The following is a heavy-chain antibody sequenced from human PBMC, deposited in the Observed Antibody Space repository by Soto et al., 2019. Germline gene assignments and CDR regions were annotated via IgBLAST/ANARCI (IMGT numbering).Heavy chain of an antibody. CDR2: IDHSGST. V-gene: IGHV4-30-2*01. Sequence: QLQLQESGSGLVKPSQTLSLTCAVSGGSISSGGYSWSWIRQPPRKGLEWIGYIDHSGSTYYNPSLKSRVTISVERSKHQFSLKLSSVTAADTAVYYCARANLALGYFDLWVRGTLVTVSS. D-gene: IGHD1-26*01. J-gene: IGHJ2*01. CDR3: ARANLALGYFDL. CDR1: GGSISSGGYS.